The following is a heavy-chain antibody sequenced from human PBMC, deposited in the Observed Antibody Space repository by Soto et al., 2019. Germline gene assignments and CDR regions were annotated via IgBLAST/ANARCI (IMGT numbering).Heavy chain of an antibody. CDR3: AARIAAAGRLLDY. CDR2: ISSSSSYI. D-gene: IGHD6-13*01. J-gene: IGHJ4*02. Sequence: GGSLRLSCAASGSTFSSYSMNWVRQAPGKGLEWVSSISSSSSYIYYADSVKGRFTISRDNAKNSLYLQMNSLRAEDAAVYYCAARIAAAGRLLDYWGQGTLVTVSS. CDR1: GSTFSSYS. V-gene: IGHV3-21*01.